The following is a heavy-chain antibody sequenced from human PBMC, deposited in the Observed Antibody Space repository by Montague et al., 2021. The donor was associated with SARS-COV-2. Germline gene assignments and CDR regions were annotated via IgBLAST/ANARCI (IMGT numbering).Heavy chain of an antibody. CDR1: GGSVSSGSYY. J-gene: IGHJ6*02. V-gene: IGHV4-61*01. D-gene: IGHD3-3*01. CDR3: ARDPWRITIFGVVTRYGMDV. Sequence: SETLSLTSILSGGSVSSGSYYWSWIRQPPGKGLEWIGYIYYSGSTNYNPSLKSRVTISVDASKNQFSLKLSSVTAADTAVYYCARDPWRITIFGVVTRYGMDVWGQGTTVTVSS. CDR2: IYYSGST.